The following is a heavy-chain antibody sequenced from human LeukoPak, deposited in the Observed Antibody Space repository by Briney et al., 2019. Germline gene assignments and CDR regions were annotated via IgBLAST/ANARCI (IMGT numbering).Heavy chain of an antibody. Sequence: PGRSLRLSCAASGFTFSSYAMHWVRQAPGKGLEWVAVISYDGSNKYYADSVKGRFTISRDNSKNTLYLQMNGLRAEDTAVYYRARDDYYDSSGYSLDYWGQGTLVTVSS. V-gene: IGHV3-30*04. CDR1: GFTFSSYA. CDR3: ARDDYYDSSGYSLDY. J-gene: IGHJ4*02. CDR2: ISYDGSNK. D-gene: IGHD3-22*01.